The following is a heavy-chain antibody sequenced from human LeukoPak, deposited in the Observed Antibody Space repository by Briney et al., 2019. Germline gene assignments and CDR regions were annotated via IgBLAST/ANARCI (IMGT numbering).Heavy chain of an antibody. D-gene: IGHD3-22*01. J-gene: IGHJ4*02. CDR2: ISSSSTYI. CDR1: GFTFGSYS. Sequence: GGSLRLSCAASGFTFGSYSMNWVRQAPGKGLEWVSSISSSSTYIYYADSVKGRFTISRDNAKNSLYLQMNSLRAEDTAVYYCASPLPSGYWGQGTLVIVSS. CDR3: ASPLPSGY. V-gene: IGHV3-21*01.